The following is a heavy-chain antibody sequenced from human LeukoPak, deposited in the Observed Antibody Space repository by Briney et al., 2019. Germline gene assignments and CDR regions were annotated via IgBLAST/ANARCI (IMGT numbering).Heavy chain of an antibody. D-gene: IGHD3-22*01. CDR1: GYTFTSYG. CDR2: ISAYNGNT. J-gene: IGHJ5*02. Sequence: ASVKVSCKASGYTFTSYGISWVRQAPGQGLEWMGWISAYNGNTNYAQKLQGRVTMTTDTSTSTAYMELSSLRSEDTAVYYCARGTMIVEVSDWFDPWGQGTLVTVSS. V-gene: IGHV1-18*01. CDR3: ARGTMIVEVSDWFDP.